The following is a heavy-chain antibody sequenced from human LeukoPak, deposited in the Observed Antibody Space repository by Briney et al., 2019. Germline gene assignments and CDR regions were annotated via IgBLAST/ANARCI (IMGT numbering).Heavy chain of an antibody. V-gene: IGHV1-18*01. CDR2: ISVYNGNT. J-gene: IGHJ4*02. CDR1: GYTFANCG. Sequence: ASVKVSFKASGYTFANCGITWVRQAPGQGLEWMGWISVYNGNTNYAQNLQGRVTLTTDTSTSTAYMELRSLRSDDTALYYRARTFSSSSCYMVHWGQGTLVTVSS. D-gene: IGHD2-2*02. CDR3: ARTFSSSSCYMVH.